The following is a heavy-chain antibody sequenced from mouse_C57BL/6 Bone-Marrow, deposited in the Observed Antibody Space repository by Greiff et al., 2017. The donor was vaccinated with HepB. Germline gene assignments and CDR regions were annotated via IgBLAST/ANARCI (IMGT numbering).Heavy chain of an antibody. J-gene: IGHJ2*01. V-gene: IGHV1-54*01. CDR1: GYAFTNYL. D-gene: IGHD2-1*01. CDR2: INPGSGGT. CDR3: ARGGVTAPDY. Sequence: VKLQESGAELVRPGTSVKVSCKASGYAFTNYLIEWVKQRPGQGLEWIGVINPGSGGTNYNEKFKGKATLTADKSSSTAYMQLSSLTSEDSAVYFCARGGVTAPDYWGQGTTLTVSS.